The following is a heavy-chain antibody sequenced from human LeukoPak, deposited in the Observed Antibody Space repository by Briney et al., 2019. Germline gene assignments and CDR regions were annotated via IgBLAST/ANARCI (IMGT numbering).Heavy chain of an antibody. Sequence: GGSLRLSCAASGFTFSSYAMSWVRQAPGKGLEWVSAISGSGGSTYYADSVKGRFTISRDNSKNTLYLQMNSLRAEDTAVYYCAKSLGLWFGELLYLDYWGQGTLVTVSS. J-gene: IGHJ4*02. V-gene: IGHV3-23*01. CDR2: ISGSGGST. CDR1: GFTFSSYA. CDR3: AKSLGLWFGELLYLDY. D-gene: IGHD3-10*01.